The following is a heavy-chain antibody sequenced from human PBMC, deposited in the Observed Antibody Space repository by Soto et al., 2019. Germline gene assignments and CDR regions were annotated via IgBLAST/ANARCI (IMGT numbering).Heavy chain of an antibody. Sequence: ASVKVSCKASGYTFTSYDINWVRQATGQGLEWMGWMNPNSGNTGYAQKFQGRVTMTRNTSISTAYMELSSLRSEDTAVYYCAKSKSGFLGYNWNYEFDYWGQGTLVTVSS. CDR2: MNPNSGNT. J-gene: IGHJ4*02. CDR3: AKSKSGFLGYNWNYEFDY. V-gene: IGHV1-8*01. D-gene: IGHD1-7*01. CDR1: GYTFTSYD.